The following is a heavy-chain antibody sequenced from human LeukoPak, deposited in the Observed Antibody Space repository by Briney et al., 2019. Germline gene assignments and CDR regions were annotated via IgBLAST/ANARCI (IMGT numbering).Heavy chain of an antibody. Sequence: PGRSLRLSCAASGFTFSSYAMRWVRQAPGKGLEWVAVISYDGSNKYYADSVKGRFTISRDNSKNTLYLQMNSLRAEDTAVYYCARELGRDILTGSFYGMDVWGQGTTVTVSS. D-gene: IGHD3-9*01. V-gene: IGHV3-30*04. CDR3: ARELGRDILTGSFYGMDV. CDR2: ISYDGSNK. CDR1: GFTFSSYA. J-gene: IGHJ6*02.